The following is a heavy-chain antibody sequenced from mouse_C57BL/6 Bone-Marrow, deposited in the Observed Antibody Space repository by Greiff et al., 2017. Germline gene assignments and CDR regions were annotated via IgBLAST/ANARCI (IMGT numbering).Heavy chain of an antibody. CDR1: GYTFTSYG. CDR2: IYPRSGNT. CDR3: ARPLRNYARDY. Sequence: QVQLQQSGAELARPGASVKLSCKASGYTFTSYGISWVKQRTGQGLEWIGEIYPRSGNTYYNEKFKGKATLTADKSSSTAYMELRSLTSEDSAVYFCARPLRNYARDYWGQGTSVTVSS. D-gene: IGHD1-1*01. V-gene: IGHV1-81*01. J-gene: IGHJ4*01.